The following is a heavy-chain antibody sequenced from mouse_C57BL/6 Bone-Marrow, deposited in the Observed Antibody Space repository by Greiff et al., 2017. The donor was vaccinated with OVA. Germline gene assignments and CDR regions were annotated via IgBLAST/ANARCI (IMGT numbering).Heavy chain of an antibody. CDR2: IWSDGST. CDR1: GFSLTSYG. D-gene: IGHD1-1*01. J-gene: IGHJ3*01. Sequence: VKLVESGPGLVAPSQSLSITCTVSGFSLTSYGVHWVRQPPGKGLEWLVVIWSDGSTTYNSALKSRLSISKDNSKSQVFLKMNSLQTDDTAMYYCARDPPYYYGSEGFAYWGQGTLVTVSA. CDR3: ARDPPYYYGSEGFAY. V-gene: IGHV2-6*03.